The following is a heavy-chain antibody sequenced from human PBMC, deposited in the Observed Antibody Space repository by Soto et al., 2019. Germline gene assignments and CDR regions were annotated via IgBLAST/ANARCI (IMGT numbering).Heavy chain of an antibody. V-gene: IGHV4-59*01. Sequence: SETLSLTCVVSGGSLSSYYWSWIRQPPGKGLEWIGYIYYSGSTNYNPSLKSRVTISVDTSKNQFSLNLSSVTAADTAVYYCGTAYSSRSDYWGPGTLVTVSS. J-gene: IGHJ4*01. CDR3: GTAYSSRSDY. CDR2: IYYSGST. D-gene: IGHD6-19*01. CDR1: GGSLSSYY.